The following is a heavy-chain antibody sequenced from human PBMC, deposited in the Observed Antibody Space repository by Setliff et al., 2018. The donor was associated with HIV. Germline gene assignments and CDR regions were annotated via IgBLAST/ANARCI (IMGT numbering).Heavy chain of an antibody. J-gene: IGHJ3*02. Sequence: SETLSLTCTVSGGSISISDWSWIRQPPGKGLEWIGCIYTSGNTNYDPSLKSRVTISVDTSKNQFSLKLSSVTAADTAVYYCARGLSFYDFIDIWGQGTVVTVSS. CDR1: GGSISISD. V-gene: IGHV4-4*09. D-gene: IGHD3-16*01. CDR3: ARGLSFYDFIDI. CDR2: IYTSGNT.